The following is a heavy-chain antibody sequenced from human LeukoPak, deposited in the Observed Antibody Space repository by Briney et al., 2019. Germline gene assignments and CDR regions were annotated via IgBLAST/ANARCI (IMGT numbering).Heavy chain of an antibody. Sequence: PSQTLSLTCAVSGGSISSGGYSWSWIRQPPGKGLEWIGYIYHSGSTYYNPSLKSRVTISVDTSKNQFSLKLSSVTAADTAVYYCARGTYDFWSPQRLTRFDPWGQGTLVTVSS. V-gene: IGHV4-30-2*01. CDR3: ARGTYDFWSPQRLTRFDP. CDR2: IYHSGST. J-gene: IGHJ5*02. CDR1: GGSISSGGYS. D-gene: IGHD3-3*01.